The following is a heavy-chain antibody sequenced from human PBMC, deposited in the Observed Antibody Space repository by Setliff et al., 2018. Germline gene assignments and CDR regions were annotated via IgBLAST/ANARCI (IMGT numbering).Heavy chain of an antibody. CDR1: GGSISSGSYY. Sequence: PSETLSLTCTVSGGSISSGSYYWSWIRQPPGKGLEWIGEINHSGSTNYNPSLKSRVTISVDTSKNQFSLKLSSVTAADTAVYYCARGEIRITMIVVPTGGAFDIWGQGTMVTVSS. J-gene: IGHJ3*02. D-gene: IGHD3-22*01. CDR2: INHSGST. V-gene: IGHV4-39*07. CDR3: ARGEIRITMIVVPTGGAFDI.